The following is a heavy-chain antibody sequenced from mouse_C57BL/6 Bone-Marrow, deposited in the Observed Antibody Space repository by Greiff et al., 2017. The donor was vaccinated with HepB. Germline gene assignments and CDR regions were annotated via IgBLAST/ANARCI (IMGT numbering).Heavy chain of an antibody. D-gene: IGHD2-1*01. V-gene: IGHV1-12*01. Sequence: QVQLKQSGAELVRPGASVKMSCKASGYTFTSYNMHWVKQTPRQGLEWIGAIYPGNGDTSYNQKFKGKATLTVDKSSSTAYMQLSSLTSEDSAVYFCARSRGYGNYAWFAYWGQGTLVTVSA. J-gene: IGHJ3*01. CDR3: ARSRGYGNYAWFAY. CDR2: IYPGNGDT. CDR1: GYTFTSYN.